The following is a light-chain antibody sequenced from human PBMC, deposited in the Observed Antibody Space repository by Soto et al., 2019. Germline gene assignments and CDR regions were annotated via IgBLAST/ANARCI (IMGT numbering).Light chain of an antibody. CDR2: GAS. Sequence: EIVLTQSPATLSLSPGEGATLSCRASHSVSTSYFAWYQQKPGQAPRILIYGASNRATDIPDRFSGSGSGQHFTPTISLLETEDFAVYYCQQYGTLLITFGGGTKVEIK. V-gene: IGKV3-20*01. CDR1: HSVSTSY. J-gene: IGKJ4*01. CDR3: QQYGTLLIT.